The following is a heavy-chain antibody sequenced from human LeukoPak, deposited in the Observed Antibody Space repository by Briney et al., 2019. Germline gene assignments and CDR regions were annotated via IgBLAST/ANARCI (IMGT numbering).Heavy chain of an antibody. CDR2: ISYDGSNK. V-gene: IGHV3-30*03. CDR1: GFTFSSYG. CDR3: ARRTARVLWFGDPWFDP. D-gene: IGHD3-10*01. Sequence: PGGSLRLSCAASGFTFSSYGMRWVRQAPGKGLEWVAVISYDGSNKYYADSVKGRFTISRDNSKNTLYLKMNRQIDEDTAVYYCARRTARVLWFGDPWFDPWGQGTLVTVSS. J-gene: IGHJ5*02.